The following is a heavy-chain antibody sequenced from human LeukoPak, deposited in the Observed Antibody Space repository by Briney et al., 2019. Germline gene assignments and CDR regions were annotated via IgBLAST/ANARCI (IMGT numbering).Heavy chain of an antibody. CDR3: TTDQYSGSMTFDY. V-gene: IGHV3-15*01. Sequence: ARCLSLSCAASVLSSTNAWLGWVRHPPRKWLEWVGRTKTKTDGGTTDCTAPVKGRFTISRDDSKNTLYLRMNSLKAEDTGVYYCTTDQYSGSMTFDYWGQGTLVTVSS. CDR2: TKTKTDGGTT. D-gene: IGHD6-6*01. J-gene: IGHJ4*02. CDR1: VLSSTNAW.